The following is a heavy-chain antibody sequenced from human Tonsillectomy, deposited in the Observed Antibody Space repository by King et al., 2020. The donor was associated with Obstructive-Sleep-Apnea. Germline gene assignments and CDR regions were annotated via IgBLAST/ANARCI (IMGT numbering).Heavy chain of an antibody. CDR2: ISSSSSYI. J-gene: IGHJ4*02. CDR3: ARGHYSNIVATTSNSPFNY. V-gene: IGHV3-21*01. Sequence: VQLVESGGGLVKPGGSLRLSCAASGFTFSSYSMNWVRQAPGKGLEWVSSISSSSSYIYYADSVKGRFTISRDNAKNSLYLQMNSLSAEDTAVYYCARGHYSNIVATTSNSPFNYWGQGTLVTVSS. D-gene: IGHD5-12*01. CDR1: GFTFSSYS.